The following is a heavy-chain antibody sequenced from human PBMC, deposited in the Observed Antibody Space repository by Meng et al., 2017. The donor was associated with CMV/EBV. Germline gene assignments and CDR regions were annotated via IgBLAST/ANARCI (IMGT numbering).Heavy chain of an antibody. J-gene: IGHJ5*02. D-gene: IGHD4-17*01. CDR3: AKPDGDYEPGDWFDP. CDR2: IRYDGSNK. V-gene: IGHV3-30*02. CDR1: GFTFSSYG. Sequence: GGSLRLSCAASGFTFSSYGMHWVRQAPGKGLEWVAFIRYDGSNKYYADSVKGRFTISRDNSKNTLYLQMNSLRAEDTAVYYCAKPDGDYEPGDWFDPWGQGTLVTVSS.